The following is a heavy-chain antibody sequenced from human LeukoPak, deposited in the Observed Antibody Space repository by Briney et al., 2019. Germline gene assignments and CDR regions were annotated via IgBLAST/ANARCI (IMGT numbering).Heavy chain of an antibody. CDR1: GFTFSSYA. J-gene: IGHJ4*02. CDR3: ARDLSRIFRVDHFDY. Sequence: GGSLRLSCAASGFTFSSYAMSWVRQAPGKGLEWVSSISSSSSYIYYADSVKGRFTISRDNAKNSLYLQMNSLRAEDTAVYYCARDLSRIFRVDHFDYWGQGTLVTVSS. V-gene: IGHV3-21*01. CDR2: ISSSSSYI. D-gene: IGHD3-3*01.